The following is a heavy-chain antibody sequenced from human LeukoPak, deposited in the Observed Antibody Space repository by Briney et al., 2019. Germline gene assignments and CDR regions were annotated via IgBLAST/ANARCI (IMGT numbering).Heavy chain of an antibody. Sequence: GESLKISCKGSGYSFTSYWISWVRQMPGKGLEWMGRIDPSDSYTNYSPSFQGHVTISADKSISTAYLQWSSPKASDTAMYYCARPSGYSYDRDAFDIWGQGTMVTVSS. V-gene: IGHV5-10-1*01. D-gene: IGHD5-18*01. CDR2: IDPSDSYT. CDR3: ARPSGYSYDRDAFDI. J-gene: IGHJ3*02. CDR1: GYSFTSYW.